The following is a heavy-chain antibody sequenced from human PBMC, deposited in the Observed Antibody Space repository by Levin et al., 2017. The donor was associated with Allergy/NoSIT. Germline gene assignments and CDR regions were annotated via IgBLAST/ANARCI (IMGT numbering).Heavy chain of an antibody. V-gene: IGHV3-7*01. CDR2: IKQDGSEK. Sequence: GGSLRLSCAASGFTFSSFWMTWVRQAPGKGLEWVANIKQDGSEKYYVDSVKGRFTISRDNAKNSLYLQMNSLRAEDTAVYYCARFAMSGFGSGYYELDYWGQGTQVTVSS. CDR3: ARFAMSGFGSGYYELDY. D-gene: IGHD3-3*01. J-gene: IGHJ4*02. CDR1: GFTFSSFW.